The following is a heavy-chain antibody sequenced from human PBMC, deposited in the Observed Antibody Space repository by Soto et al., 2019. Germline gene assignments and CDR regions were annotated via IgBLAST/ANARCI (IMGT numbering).Heavy chain of an antibody. CDR1: GFAFNNYG. V-gene: IGHV3-21*01. J-gene: IGHJ4*02. CDR3: ASEGSRWFDFDY. CDR2: ISKSDYT. Sequence: GGSLRLSCTVSGFAFNNYGINWVRQAPGKGLEWVSSISKSDYTYYSDSVKGRFTISRDNAKNSLYLQMNSLRAEDTAVYYCASEGSRWFDFDYWGQGTLVTVSS. D-gene: IGHD3-10*01.